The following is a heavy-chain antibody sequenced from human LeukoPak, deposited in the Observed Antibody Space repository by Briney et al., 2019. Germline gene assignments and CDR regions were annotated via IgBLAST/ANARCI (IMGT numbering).Heavy chain of an antibody. Sequence: SETLSLTCTVSGGSISSSSYYWGWIRQPPGKGLEWIGSIYYSGSTYYNPSLKSRVTISVDTSKNQFSLKLSSVTAADTAVYYCARDRITMVRGVIILDWFDPWGQGTLVTVSS. CDR3: ARDRITMVRGVIILDWFDP. CDR1: GGSISSSSYY. CDR2: IYYSGST. J-gene: IGHJ5*02. D-gene: IGHD3-10*01. V-gene: IGHV4-39*07.